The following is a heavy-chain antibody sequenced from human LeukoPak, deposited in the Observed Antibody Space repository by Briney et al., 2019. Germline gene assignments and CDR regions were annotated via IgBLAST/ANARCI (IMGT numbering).Heavy chain of an antibody. CDR2: IYRSGST. CDR3: ARVLAVAGLDY. V-gene: IGHV4-38-2*02. CDR1: GYSISSGYY. J-gene: IGHJ4*02. D-gene: IGHD6-19*01. Sequence: SETLSLTCTVSGYSISSGYYWGWIRQPPGKGLEWIGSIYRSGSTYYNPSLKSRVTISVDTSKNQFSLKLSSVTAADTAVYYCARVLAVAGLDYWGQGTLVTVSS.